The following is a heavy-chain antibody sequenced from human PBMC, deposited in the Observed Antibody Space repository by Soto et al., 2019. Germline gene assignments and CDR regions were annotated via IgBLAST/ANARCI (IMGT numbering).Heavy chain of an antibody. Sequence: GSLRLSCAASGFTFMSYDMHWGRQSTGKGLEWVSAIGTAGDTYYPGSVKGRFTISRENAKNSLYLQMNSLRAGDTAVYYCARGGGMDVWGQGTTVTVSS. CDR3: ARGGGMDV. CDR2: IGTAGDT. V-gene: IGHV3-13*01. CDR1: GFTFMSYD. J-gene: IGHJ6*02.